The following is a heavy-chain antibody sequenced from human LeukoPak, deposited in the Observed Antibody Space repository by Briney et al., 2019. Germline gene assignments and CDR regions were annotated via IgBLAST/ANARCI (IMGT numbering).Heavy chain of an antibody. CDR2: XXPGXSXT. Sequence: GEXLKISCKXXGXXXXXXXXVWXXXXXXXXLXWXXXXXPGXSXTXYXPSXQGQXTXSADKSISTAYLQWSSLKASDTAMYYCARTYYYDSTGGYFDYWGQGILVTVSS. V-gene: IGHV5-51*01. CDR1: GXXXXXXX. CDR3: ARTYYYDSTGGYFDY. J-gene: IGHJ4*02. D-gene: IGHD3-22*01.